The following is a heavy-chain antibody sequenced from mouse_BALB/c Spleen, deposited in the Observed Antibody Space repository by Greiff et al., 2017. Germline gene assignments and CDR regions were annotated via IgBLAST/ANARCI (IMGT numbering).Heavy chain of an antibody. J-gene: IGHJ3*01. CDR3: ARPEPYGNYVGWFAY. Sequence: QVQLKQSGAELMKPGASVKISCKATGYTFSSYWIEWVKQRPGHGLEWIGEILPGSGSTNYNEKFKGKATFTADTSSNTAYMQLSSLTSEDSAVYYCARPEPYGNYVGWFAYWGQGTLVTVSA. V-gene: IGHV1-9*01. CDR1: GYTFSSYW. D-gene: IGHD2-10*02. CDR2: ILPGSGST.